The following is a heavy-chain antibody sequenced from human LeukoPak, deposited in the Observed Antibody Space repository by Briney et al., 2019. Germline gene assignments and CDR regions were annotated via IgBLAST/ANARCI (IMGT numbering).Heavy chain of an antibody. J-gene: IGHJ5*02. CDR2: ISGSGGST. CDR1: GFTFSSYA. CDR3: AKDPSIAVAAVGWFDP. Sequence: GGSLRLSCAASGFTFSSYAMSWVRQAPGKGLEWVSAISGSGGSTYYADSVKGRFTISRDNSKNTLYLQMNSLRAEDTAVYYCAKDPSIAVAAVGWFDPWGQGTLVTVSS. D-gene: IGHD6-19*01. V-gene: IGHV3-23*01.